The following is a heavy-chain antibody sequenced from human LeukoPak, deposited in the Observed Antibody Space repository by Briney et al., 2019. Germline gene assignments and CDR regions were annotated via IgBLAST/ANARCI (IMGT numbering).Heavy chain of an antibody. Sequence: GGSLRLSCAASGFTFSSYWMSWVRQAPGKGVEWAANIKQDGSEKYYVDSVKGRFTISRDNAKNSLYMQMNSLRAEDTAVYYCARAALSRYFDWLLLNYFDYWGQGTLVTVSS. V-gene: IGHV3-7*01. D-gene: IGHD3-9*01. J-gene: IGHJ4*02. CDR1: GFTFSSYW. CDR3: ARAALSRYFDWLLLNYFDY. CDR2: IKQDGSEK.